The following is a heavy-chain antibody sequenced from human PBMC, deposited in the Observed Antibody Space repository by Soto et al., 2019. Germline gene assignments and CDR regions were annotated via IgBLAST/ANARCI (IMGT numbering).Heavy chain of an antibody. V-gene: IGHV1-8*01. J-gene: IGHJ4*02. CDR3: SQTTPNWGAFIY. CDR2: MSPNSGNT. CDR1: GDTFTNYD. Sequence: HVQLVQSGAEVKKPGASVTVSCKASGDTFTNYDINWFRQAAGQGLEWMGWMSPNSGNTGYAQIFQGRVTITRTTTISTAYMELSRLLSEETSVYYCSQTTPNWGAFIYWGQGSLVTVSP. D-gene: IGHD7-27*01.